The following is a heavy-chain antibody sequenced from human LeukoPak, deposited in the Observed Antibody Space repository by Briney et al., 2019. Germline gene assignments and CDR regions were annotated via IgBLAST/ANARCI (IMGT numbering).Heavy chain of an antibody. CDR3: ATDYGSGSYYTEYDAFDI. V-gene: IGHV4-39*07. CDR2: IYYSGST. Sequence: SETLSLTCTVSGGSISSSSYYWGWIRQPPGKGLEWIGSIYYSGSTYYNPSLKSRVTISVDTSKNQFSLKLSSVTAADTAVYYCATDYGSGSYYTEYDAFDIWGQGTMVTVSS. J-gene: IGHJ3*02. CDR1: GGSISSSSYY. D-gene: IGHD3-10*01.